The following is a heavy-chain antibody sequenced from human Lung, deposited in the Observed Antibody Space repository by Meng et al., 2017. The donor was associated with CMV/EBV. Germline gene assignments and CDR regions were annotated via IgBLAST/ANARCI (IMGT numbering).Heavy chain of an antibody. D-gene: IGHD1-26*01. CDR2: ISYGGSGK. J-gene: IGHJ5*02. CDR3: ARDSDSGSYWGDNWFDP. V-gene: IGHV3-30-3*01. CDR1: GFTFSRHA. Sequence: GGSLRLXCAASGFTFSRHAMHWVRQAPGKGLEWVAVISYGGSGKYYADSVRGRFTISTDESKNTLYLQINSLRPEDTAVYYCARDSDSGSYWGDNWFDPWXQGTLVTVSS.